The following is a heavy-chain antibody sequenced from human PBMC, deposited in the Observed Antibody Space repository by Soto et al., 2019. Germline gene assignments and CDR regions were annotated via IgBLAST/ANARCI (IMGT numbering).Heavy chain of an antibody. CDR3: ARGSPQRVVVAATTPWSIEY. D-gene: IGHD2-15*01. J-gene: IGHJ4*02. V-gene: IGHV3-33*01. CDR1: GFTFSSYG. Sequence: QVQLVESGGGVVQPGRSLRLSCAASGFTFSSYGMHWVRQAPGKGLEWVAVIWYDGSNKYYADSVKGRFTISRDNSKNTLYLQMNSLRAEDTAVYYCARGSPQRVVVAATTPWSIEYWGQGTLVTVSS. CDR2: IWYDGSNK.